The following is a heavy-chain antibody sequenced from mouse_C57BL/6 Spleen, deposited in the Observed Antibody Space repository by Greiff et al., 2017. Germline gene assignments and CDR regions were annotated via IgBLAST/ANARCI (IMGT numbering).Heavy chain of an antibody. CDR1: GFTFSSYT. CDR3: ARGDYYGSSSAWFAY. Sequence: EVQLQESGGGLVKPGGSLKLSCAASGFTFSSYTMSWVRQTPEKRLEWVATISGGGGNTYYPDSVKGRFTISRDNAKNTLYLQMSSLRSEDTALYYCARGDYYGSSSAWFAYWGQGTLVTVSA. V-gene: IGHV5-9*01. J-gene: IGHJ3*01. CDR2: ISGGGGNT. D-gene: IGHD1-1*01.